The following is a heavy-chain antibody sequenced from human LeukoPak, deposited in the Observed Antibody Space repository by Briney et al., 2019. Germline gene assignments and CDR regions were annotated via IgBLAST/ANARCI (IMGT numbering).Heavy chain of an antibody. J-gene: IGHJ5*02. Sequence: SETLSLTCTVSGGSISSSTYFWGWIRQPPGKGLEWIGSIFNSGTTYYNPSLKSRVTISVDTSKNQFSLKLNSVTAADTAVYYCARHGGYYFWFDPWGQGTLVTVSS. D-gene: IGHD2/OR15-2a*01. V-gene: IGHV4-39*01. CDR2: IFNSGTT. CDR3: ARHGGYYFWFDP. CDR1: GGSISSSTYF.